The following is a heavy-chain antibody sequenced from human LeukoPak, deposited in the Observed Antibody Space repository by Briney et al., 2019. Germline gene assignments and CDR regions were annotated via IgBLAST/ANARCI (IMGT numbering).Heavy chain of an antibody. Sequence: PSETLSLTCTVSGGSISSGSYYWSWIRQPAGKGLEWIGRIYTSGSTNYNPSLKSRVTMSVDTSKNQFSLKLSSVTAADTAVYYCAGARSGYSSSWGQGTLVTVSS. CDR3: AGARSGYSSS. J-gene: IGHJ4*02. CDR1: GGSISSGSYY. CDR2: IYTSGST. V-gene: IGHV4-61*02. D-gene: IGHD6-13*01.